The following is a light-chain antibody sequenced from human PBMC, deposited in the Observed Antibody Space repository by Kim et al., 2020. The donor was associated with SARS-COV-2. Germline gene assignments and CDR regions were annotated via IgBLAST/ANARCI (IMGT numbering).Light chain of an antibody. CDR1: SGSIASNT. J-gene: IGLJ2*01. Sequence: KTVTTSWTRSSGSIASNTVQWYQQRPGRAPTNVIYEDNLRPSGVPDRFSGSLDSSSNSASLTISGLKTEDEADYYCQSYDTDNQGIFGGGTQLTVL. V-gene: IGLV6-57*03. CDR2: EDN. CDR3: QSYDTDNQGI.